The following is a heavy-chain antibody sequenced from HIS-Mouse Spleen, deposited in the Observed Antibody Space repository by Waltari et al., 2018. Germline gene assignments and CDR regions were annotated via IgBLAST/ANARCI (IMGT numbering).Heavy chain of an antibody. Sequence: QVQLQESGPGLVKPSETLSLTCTVSGGSISSYYWSWIRQPAGKGLEWIGRIYTSGGTNNNPSLKGRVTMSVDTSKNQFSLKLSSVTAADTAVYYCARDFHDFWSGYYGGDKKHDAFDIWGQGTMVTVSS. D-gene: IGHD3-3*01. CDR1: GGSISSYY. V-gene: IGHV4-4*07. CDR3: ARDFHDFWSGYYGGDKKHDAFDI. CDR2: IYTSGGT. J-gene: IGHJ3*02.